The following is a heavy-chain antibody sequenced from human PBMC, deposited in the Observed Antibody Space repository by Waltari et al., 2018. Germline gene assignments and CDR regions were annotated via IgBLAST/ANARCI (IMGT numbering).Heavy chain of an antibody. Sequence: QVQLVQSGAEVKKPGASVKVSCKASGNSFTGHDIHWVRQAPGQGLEWMGWINPNSGGTMDGEKFQGRVTMTRDTSITTLYMELSSLRSDDTAVYYCARVWFHSGLDYWGQGTLVTVSS. CDR1: GNSFTGHD. J-gene: IGHJ4*02. CDR2: INPNSGGT. CDR3: ARVWFHSGLDY. D-gene: IGHD6-19*01. V-gene: IGHV1-2*02.